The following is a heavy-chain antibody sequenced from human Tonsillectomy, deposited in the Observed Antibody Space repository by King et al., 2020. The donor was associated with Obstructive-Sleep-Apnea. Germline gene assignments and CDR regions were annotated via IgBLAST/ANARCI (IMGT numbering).Heavy chain of an antibody. CDR1: GYTFTTYS. J-gene: IGHJ3*01. CDR3: ARPFYYDGSSYSNAAFDV. CDR2: ISSYNGNT. V-gene: IGHV1-18*04. D-gene: IGHD3-22*01. Sequence: VQLVESGAEVRKPGASVKVSCKASGYTFTTYSINWVRQAPGQGLEWMGWISSYNGNTNYAQKLQGRVTMTTDTSTSTAYMELRSLRSDDTAVYYCARPFYYDGSSYSNAAFDVWGQGTVVTVSS.